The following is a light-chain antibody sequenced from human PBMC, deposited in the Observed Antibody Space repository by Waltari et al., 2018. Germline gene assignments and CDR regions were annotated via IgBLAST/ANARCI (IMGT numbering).Light chain of an antibody. CDR2: WAA. J-gene: IGKJ4*01. V-gene: IGKV4-1*01. Sequence: DIVMTQSPDSLAVSLGERATINCKSSQTIFYGSNNKNYLAWYQQKPRQPPRLLLYWAANRESGVPDRFSGSGSGTDFTLTISSLQAEDVAVYYCQQYYDTPLSFGGGTKVEIK. CDR3: QQYYDTPLS. CDR1: QTIFYGSNNKNY.